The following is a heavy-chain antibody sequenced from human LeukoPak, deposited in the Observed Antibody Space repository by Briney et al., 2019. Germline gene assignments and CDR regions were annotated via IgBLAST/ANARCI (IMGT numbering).Heavy chain of an antibody. CDR3: AGERRYYYDSSGYYQNSFDY. Sequence: SETLSLTCTVSGGSISSYYWSWIRQPAGKGLEWIGRIHTSGSTNYSPSLKSRVTMSVDTSKNQFSLKLSSVTAADTAVYYCAGERRYYYDSSGYYQNSFDYWGQGTLVTVSS. CDR1: GGSISSYY. CDR2: IHTSGST. J-gene: IGHJ4*02. D-gene: IGHD3-22*01. V-gene: IGHV4-4*07.